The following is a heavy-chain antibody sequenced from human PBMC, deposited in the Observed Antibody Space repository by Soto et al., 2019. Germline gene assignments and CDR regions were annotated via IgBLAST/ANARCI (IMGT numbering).Heavy chain of an antibody. CDR1: GGSISSGGYY. V-gene: IGHV4-31*03. Sequence: SETLSLTCTVSGGSISSGGYYWSWIRQHPGKGLEWIGYTYYSGSTYYNPSLKSRVTISVDTSKNQFSLKLSSVTAADTAVYYCARDCSSTSCPNDAFDIWGQGTMVTVSS. CDR3: ARDCSSTSCPNDAFDI. CDR2: TYYSGST. D-gene: IGHD2-2*01. J-gene: IGHJ3*02.